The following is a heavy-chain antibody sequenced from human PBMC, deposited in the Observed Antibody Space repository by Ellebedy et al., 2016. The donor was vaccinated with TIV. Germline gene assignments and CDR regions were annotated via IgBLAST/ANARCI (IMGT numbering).Heavy chain of an antibody. CDR1: GNTLTTYW. CDR3: ARWAVRGPDYYGMDV. J-gene: IGHJ6*02. D-gene: IGHD3-10*02. Sequence: GESLKISCLVSGNTLTTYWITWVRQMPGKGLEWMGRIDPSDSYINYNPSFEGHVTISVDGSISTAYLHLSSLEASDTALYFCARWAVRGPDYYGMDVWGLGTAVTVSS. CDR2: IDPSDSYI. V-gene: IGHV5-10-1*01.